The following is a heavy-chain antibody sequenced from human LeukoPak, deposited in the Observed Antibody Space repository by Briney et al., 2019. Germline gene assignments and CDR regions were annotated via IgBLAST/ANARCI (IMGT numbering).Heavy chain of an antibody. CDR3: ARDGDIVSYGMDV. CDR2: ISSSSSTI. CDR1: GFIFSSYS. J-gene: IGHJ6*02. Sequence: PGGSLRLSCAASGFIFSSYSMNWVRQAPGKGLEWISYISSSSSTIYYADSVKGRFTISRDNAKNSLYLQMNSLRAEDTAVYYCARDGDIVSYGMDVWGQGTTVTVSS. D-gene: IGHD2-15*01. V-gene: IGHV3-48*04.